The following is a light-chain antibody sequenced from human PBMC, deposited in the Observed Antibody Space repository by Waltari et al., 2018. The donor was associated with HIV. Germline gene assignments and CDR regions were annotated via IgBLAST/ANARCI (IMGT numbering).Light chain of an antibody. Sequence: QSALTQPAPVSGSPGPSITLSCPGTFRAVGGYNYLPWYQQHQGKAPKLMIYDVSNRPSGVSNRFSGSKSGNTASLTISGLQAEDEADYYCSSYTTSSTYVFGTGTKVTVL. CDR2: DVS. CDR1: FRAVGGYNY. J-gene: IGLJ1*01. CDR3: SSYTTSSTYV. V-gene: IGLV2-14*03.